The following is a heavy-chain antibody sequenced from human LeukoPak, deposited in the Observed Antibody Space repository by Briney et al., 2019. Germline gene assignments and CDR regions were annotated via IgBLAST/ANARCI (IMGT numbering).Heavy chain of an antibody. CDR2: INPSGGST. J-gene: IGHJ4*02. CDR1: GYTFTSYY. CDR3: ARDLDDSSGYLVDFDY. Sequence: ASVKVSCKASGYTFTSYYVHWVRQAPGQGLEWMGIINPSGGSTSYAQKFQGRVTMTRDTSTSTVYMELSSLRSEDTAVYYCARDLDDSSGYLVDFDYWGQGTLVTVSS. D-gene: IGHD3-22*01. V-gene: IGHV1-46*01.